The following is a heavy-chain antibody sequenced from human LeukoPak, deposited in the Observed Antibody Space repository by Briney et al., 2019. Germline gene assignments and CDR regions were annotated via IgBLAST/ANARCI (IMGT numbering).Heavy chain of an antibody. CDR3: ARDAVYSSSWQYY. Sequence: PGRSLRLSCAASGLTFSSYGMHWVRQAPGKGLEWVAVIWYDGSNKYYADSVKGRFTISRDNSKNTLYLQMNSLRAEDTAVYYCARDAVYSSSWQYYWGQGTLVTVSS. J-gene: IGHJ4*02. D-gene: IGHD6-13*01. V-gene: IGHV3-33*01. CDR1: GLTFSSYG. CDR2: IWYDGSNK.